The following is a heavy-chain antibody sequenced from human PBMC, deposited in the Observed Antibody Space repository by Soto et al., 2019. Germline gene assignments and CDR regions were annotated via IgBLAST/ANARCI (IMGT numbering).Heavy chain of an antibody. Sequence: EVELVESGGRIVQPGGSLRLSCVVSGFTFHNFWVTWVRQAPGKGLEWVANIHPDGSEEYYVDSLKGRFTISRDNAKNSLYLQMNILIVEDTAVYYCARERWFSPLHYYYLLDVWGQGTTVTVSS. D-gene: IGHD2-15*01. J-gene: IGHJ6*02. CDR2: IHPDGSEE. CDR3: ARERWFSPLHYYYLLDV. V-gene: IGHV3-7*01. CDR1: GFTFHNFW.